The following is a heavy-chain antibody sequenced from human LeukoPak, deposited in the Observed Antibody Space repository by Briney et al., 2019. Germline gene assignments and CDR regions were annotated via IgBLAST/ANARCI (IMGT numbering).Heavy chain of an antibody. CDR2: ISYDGGNK. D-gene: IGHD4-23*01. CDR1: GFTLSNYA. Sequence: GGSLRLSCAASGFTLSNYAMHWVRQAPGKGLEWVAVISYDGGNKYYADSVKGRFTISRDTPKNTLYVQMNSLRGEDTAVFYCAREDGGNSEGYFDLWGRGTLVTVSS. V-gene: IGHV3-30-3*01. CDR3: AREDGGNSEGYFDL. J-gene: IGHJ2*01.